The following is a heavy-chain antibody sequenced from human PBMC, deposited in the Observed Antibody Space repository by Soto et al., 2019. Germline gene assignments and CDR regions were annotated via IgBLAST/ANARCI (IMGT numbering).Heavy chain of an antibody. V-gene: IGHV5-10-1*01. D-gene: IGHD3-22*01. CDR2: IDPSDSYT. Sequence: GESLKISCKGSGYRFNSYWISWVRQMPGKGLEWMGRIDPSDSYTNYSPSFQGHVTISADKSISTAYLQWSSLKASDTAMYYCARRTYNSGVYRRGFAYGGRGPRVTVP. J-gene: IGHJ4*02. CDR1: GYRFNSYW. CDR3: ARRTYNSGVYRRGFAY.